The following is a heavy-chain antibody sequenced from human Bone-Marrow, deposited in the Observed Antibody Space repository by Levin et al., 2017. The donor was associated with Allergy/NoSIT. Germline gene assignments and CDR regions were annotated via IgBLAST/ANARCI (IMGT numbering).Heavy chain of an antibody. CDR1: GFTFSSYA. Sequence: GESLKISCAASGFTFSSYAMSWVRQTPGKGLEWVSAISGDGVSTYYADSVKGRFAISRDKFKNTLYLEMNSLRAEDTAVYYCAKGVYCSSSSCYPDYYYGMDVWGQGTTVTVSS. CDR2: ISGDGVST. D-gene: IGHD2-2*01. V-gene: IGHV3-23*01. J-gene: IGHJ6*02. CDR3: AKGVYCSSSSCYPDYYYGMDV.